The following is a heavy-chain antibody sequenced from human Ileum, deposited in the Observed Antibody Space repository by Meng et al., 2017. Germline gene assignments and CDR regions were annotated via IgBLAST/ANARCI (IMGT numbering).Heavy chain of an antibody. Sequence: QVQLQESGPGLVKVSQTLSLTCTVSGGSIGSAAYYWTWISQHPAKGLEWIGYIHYTGSTSYNPSLESRTSTSIDTSNNQFSLKVTSVTAADTAVYYCARGVSAAGLFDNWGPGTLVTVSS. D-gene: IGHD2-2*01. CDR1: GGSIGSAAYY. J-gene: IGHJ4*02. CDR2: IHYTGST. V-gene: IGHV4-31*03. CDR3: ARGVSAAGLFDN.